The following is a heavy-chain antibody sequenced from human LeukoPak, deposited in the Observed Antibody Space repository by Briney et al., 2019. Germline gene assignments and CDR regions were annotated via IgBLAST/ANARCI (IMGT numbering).Heavy chain of an antibody. D-gene: IGHD3-9*01. CDR2: INPNSGGT. J-gene: IGHJ4*02. CDR1: GYTFTSYY. Sequence: ASVKVSCKASGYTFTSYYMHWVRQAPGQGLEWMGWINPNSGGTNYAQKFQGRVTMTRDTSISTVYMELSSLRSEDTAVYYCARGGPLGRRVSFDYWGQGTLVTVSS. V-gene: IGHV1-2*02. CDR3: ARGGPLGRRVSFDY.